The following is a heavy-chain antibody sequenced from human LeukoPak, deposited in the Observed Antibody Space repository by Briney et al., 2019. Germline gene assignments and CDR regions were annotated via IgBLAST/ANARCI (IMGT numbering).Heavy chain of an antibody. CDR1: GFSVSSNF. V-gene: IGHV3-53*01. Sequence: GSLRLSCAASGFSVSSNFMSWVRQAPGKGLEWGAVIYSGGTTYNADSVRGRFTISRDNSKNMLYLQMNSLRAEDTAVYYCARDGYGYNYMDVWGKGTTVTVSS. D-gene: IGHD5-12*01. J-gene: IGHJ6*03. CDR2: IYSGGTT. CDR3: ARDGYGYNYMDV.